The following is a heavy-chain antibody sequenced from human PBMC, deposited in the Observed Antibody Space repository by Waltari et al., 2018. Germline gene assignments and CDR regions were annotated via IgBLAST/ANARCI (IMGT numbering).Heavy chain of an antibody. CDR1: GYTFTSYD. V-gene: IGHV1-8*01. CDR3: ARSSIAARPRNWYFDL. D-gene: IGHD6-6*01. Sequence: QVQLVQSGAEVKKPGASVKVSCKASGYTFTSYDINWVRQATGQGLEWMGWMNPNSGNTGYAQKFQGRVTMTRNTSISTAYMELSSLRSEDTAVYYCARSSIAARPRNWYFDLWGRGTLVTVSS. J-gene: IGHJ2*01. CDR2: MNPNSGNT.